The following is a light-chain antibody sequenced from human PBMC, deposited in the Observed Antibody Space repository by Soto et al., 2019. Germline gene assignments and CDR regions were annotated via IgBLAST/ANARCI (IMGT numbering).Light chain of an antibody. CDR2: GAA. CDR3: QRYGISPT. CDR1: QTISSDY. Sequence: EILLTQSPGTLSLSPGERATLSCRASQTISSDYLAWYQQKPGQAPRLLIFGAATRAADIPDRFSGSGSGTDFTLTISRLEPEDFAVYYCQRYGISPTFGQGTKVEIK. J-gene: IGKJ1*01. V-gene: IGKV3-20*01.